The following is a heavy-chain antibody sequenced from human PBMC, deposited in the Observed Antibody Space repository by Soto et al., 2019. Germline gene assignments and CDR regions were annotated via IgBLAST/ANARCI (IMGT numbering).Heavy chain of an antibody. CDR1: GFFFSTYA. D-gene: IGHD2-15*01. Sequence: GGTLSLSCPSSGFFFSTYAMSWVRPPLGKGLEWVSSISGPGDRTYYAESVRGRVTISRDSAKKTLFLQLDSLRVEDTAVYYCARAPTGGRWYLPFDYWGQGTRVNVSA. J-gene: IGHJ4*02. V-gene: IGHV3-23*01. CDR2: ISGPGDRT. CDR3: ARAPTGGRWYLPFDY.